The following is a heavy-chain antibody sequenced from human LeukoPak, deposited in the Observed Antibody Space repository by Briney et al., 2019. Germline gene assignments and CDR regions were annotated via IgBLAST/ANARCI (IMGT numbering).Heavy chain of an antibody. CDR3: AKANAGAAAIVLKLVERTSYFDN. J-gene: IGHJ4*02. CDR2: IYHNGRT. V-gene: IGHV4-34*01. D-gene: IGHD2-8*02. CDR1: GGSFSGYY. Sequence: PSETLSLTCAVFGGSFSGYYWSWIRQPPGKGLEWIGEIYHNGRTKYNPSLKSRVSILVDKSKNQLSPNLNSVTAADTAVYYCAKANAGAAAIVLKLVERTSYFDNWGQGILVTVSS.